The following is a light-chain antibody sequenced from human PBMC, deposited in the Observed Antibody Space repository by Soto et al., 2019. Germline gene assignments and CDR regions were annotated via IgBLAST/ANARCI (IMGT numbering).Light chain of an antibody. CDR1: QRVSSN. Sequence: EIVLKQSPATLSVSTGERAPVSCRASQRVSSNLAWYQQKPGHAPRLLIYGASTRATGIPARFSGSGSGTEFTLTISSLQSEDFAVYYCQQYNNWPLTFGGGTKVDI. V-gene: IGKV3-15*01. J-gene: IGKJ4*01. CDR2: GAS. CDR3: QQYNNWPLT.